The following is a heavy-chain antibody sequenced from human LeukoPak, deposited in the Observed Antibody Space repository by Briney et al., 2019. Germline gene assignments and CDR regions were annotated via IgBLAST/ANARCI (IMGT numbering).Heavy chain of an antibody. CDR2: INTNTGNP. J-gene: IGHJ4*02. D-gene: IGHD2-15*01. CDR3: ARARYCSGGSCPKIDY. V-gene: IGHV7-4-1*02. CDR1: GYTFTSYY. Sequence: ASVKVSCKASGYTFTSYYMHWVRQAPGQGLEWMGWINTNTGNPTYAQGFTGRFVFSLDTSVSTAYLQISSLKAEDTAVYYCARARYCSGGSCPKIDYWGQGTLVTVSS.